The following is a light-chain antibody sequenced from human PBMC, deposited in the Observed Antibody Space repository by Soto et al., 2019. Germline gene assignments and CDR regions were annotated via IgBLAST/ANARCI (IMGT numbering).Light chain of an antibody. V-gene: IGLV2-14*01. CDR3: SSYTSSSTGV. J-gene: IGLJ1*01. CDR1: SSDVGDYNY. CDR2: EVS. Sequence: QSVLTQPASVSGSPGQSITISCTGTSSDVGDYNYVSWYQQHPGKAPDLMIYEVSNRPSGVSNRFSGSKSGNTASLTISGLQAEDEADYYCSSYTSSSTGVFGTGTKLTVL.